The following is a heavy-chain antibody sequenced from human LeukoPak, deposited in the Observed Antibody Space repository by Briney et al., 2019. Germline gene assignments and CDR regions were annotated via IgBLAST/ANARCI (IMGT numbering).Heavy chain of an antibody. D-gene: IGHD3-22*01. J-gene: IGHJ6*03. CDR3: TRFAYYYDSSGYVALVSYYMDV. Sequence: GGSLRLSCTASGFTFGDYDMSWVRQAPGKGLEWVGFIRSKAYGGTTEYAASVKGRFTISRDDSKSIAYLQMNSLKTEDTAVYYCTRFAYYYDSSGYVALVSYYMDVWGKGTTVTISS. CDR2: IRSKAYGGTT. CDR1: GFTFGDYD. V-gene: IGHV3-49*04.